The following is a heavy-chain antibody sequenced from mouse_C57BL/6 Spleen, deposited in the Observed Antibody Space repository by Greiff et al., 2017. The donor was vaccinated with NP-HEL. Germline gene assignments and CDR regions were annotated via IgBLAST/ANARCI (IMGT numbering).Heavy chain of an antibody. CDR1: GYTFTSYW. CDR3: VRGADVYLRFAY. D-gene: IGHD3-1*01. J-gene: IGHJ3*01. CDR2: IDPSDSYT. V-gene: IGHV1-69*01. Sequence: QVQLQQPGAELVMPGASVKLSCKASGYTFTSYWMHWVKQRPGQGLEWIGEIDPSDSYTNYNQKFKGKSTLTVDKSSSTAYMQLSSLTSEDSAVYYCVRGADVYLRFAYWGQGTLVTVSA.